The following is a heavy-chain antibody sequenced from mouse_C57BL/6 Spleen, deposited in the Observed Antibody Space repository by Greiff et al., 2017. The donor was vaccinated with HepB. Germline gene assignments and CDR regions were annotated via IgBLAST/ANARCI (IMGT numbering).Heavy chain of an antibody. CDR1: GYAFSSYW. D-gene: IGHD2-1*01. CDR2: IYPGDGDT. V-gene: IGHV1-80*01. J-gene: IGHJ2*01. Sequence: QVTLKESGAELVKPGASVKISCKASGYAFSSYWMNWVKQRPGKGLEWIGQIYPGDGDTNYNGKFKGKATLTADKSSSTAYMQLSSLTSEDSAVYFCARKGIYSDFDYWGQGTTLTVSS. CDR3: ARKGIYSDFDY.